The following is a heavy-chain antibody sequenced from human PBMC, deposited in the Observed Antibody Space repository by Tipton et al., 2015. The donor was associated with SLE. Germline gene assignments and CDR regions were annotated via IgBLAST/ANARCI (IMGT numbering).Heavy chain of an antibody. V-gene: IGHV3-30*04. J-gene: IGHJ3*02. CDR2: FSYDGISK. CDR3: ARDRAIDDAFDI. Sequence: SGFTFSNYAIHWVRQAPGKGLEWVADFSYDGISKNYADSVKGRFTVSRDNSKNTLYLQMNRLKVEDTAMYYCARDRAIDDAFDIWGQGTMVTVSS. CDR1: GFTFSNYA.